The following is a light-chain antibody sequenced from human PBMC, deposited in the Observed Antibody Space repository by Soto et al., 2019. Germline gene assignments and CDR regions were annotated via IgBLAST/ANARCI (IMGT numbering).Light chain of an antibody. CDR3: QHYGRSPPSWT. Sequence: EIVLTQSPGTLSLSPGERATLSCRASQSVSSSYLAWYQQKPGQPPRLLIYDASRRATGIPDRFSGSGSGTDFPLSLSSLESEDFAVYYCQHYGRSPPSWTFGHGNKVELK. CDR1: QSVSSSY. CDR2: DAS. V-gene: IGKV3-20*01. J-gene: IGKJ1*01.